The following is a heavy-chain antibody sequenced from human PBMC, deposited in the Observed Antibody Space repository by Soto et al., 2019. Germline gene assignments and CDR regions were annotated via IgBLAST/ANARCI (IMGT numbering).Heavy chain of an antibody. J-gene: IGHJ5*02. CDR3: ARDRTSTHCTNGVCYPGLGWFDP. CDR2: IYYSGST. CDR1: GGTIGSGGYY. D-gene: IGHD2-8*01. V-gene: IGHV4-31*03. Sequence: PSETMSLTCTVDGGTIGSGGYYWSWIRQHPGKGMEWIGYIYYSGSTYYNPSLKSRVTISVDTSKNQFSLKLSSVTAADTAVYYCARDRTSTHCTNGVCYPGLGWFDPWGQGTLVTVSS.